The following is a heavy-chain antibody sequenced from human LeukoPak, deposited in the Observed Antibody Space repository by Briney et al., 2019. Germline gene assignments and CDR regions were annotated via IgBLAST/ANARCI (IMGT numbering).Heavy chain of an antibody. V-gene: IGHV3-7*03. CDR1: GFTLTNYW. CDR2: VKQDGSGE. J-gene: IGHJ4*02. Sequence: GGSLRLSCAASGFTLTNYWMSWVRQAPGKGLEWMANVKQDGSGEYYVDSVKGRFTISRDSAKSSLYLQMNSLRAEDTAVYYCARGNFDCWGQGTLVTVSS. CDR3: ARGNFDC.